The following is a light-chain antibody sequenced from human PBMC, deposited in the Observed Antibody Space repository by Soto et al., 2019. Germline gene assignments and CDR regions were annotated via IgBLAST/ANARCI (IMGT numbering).Light chain of an antibody. CDR2: DVT. V-gene: IGLV2-14*01. J-gene: IGLJ2*01. CDR1: SSDVGGYNY. CDR3: SSYTTSGLVV. Sequence: SALTQPASVSGSPGQSITISCTGTSSDVGGYNYVSWYQQHPGKAPKLMIYDVTNRPSGVSNRFSGSKSGNTASLTISGLQADDEADYYCSSYTTSGLVVFGGGTKLTVL.